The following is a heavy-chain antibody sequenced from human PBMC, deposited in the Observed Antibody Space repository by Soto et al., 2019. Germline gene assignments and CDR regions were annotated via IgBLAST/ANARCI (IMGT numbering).Heavy chain of an antibody. CDR1: GYTFSNAW. D-gene: IGHD2-2*01. CDR2: IKSKTDGGTT. Sequence: GGSLRLPCAASGYTFSNAWMSWVRQAPGKGLEWVGRIKSKTDGGTTDYAAPVKGRFTVSRDDSKNTLYLQMNSLKTEDTALYYCTIVPAAIDGWGQGTLVTVSS. J-gene: IGHJ5*02. V-gene: IGHV3-15*01. CDR3: TIVPAAIDG.